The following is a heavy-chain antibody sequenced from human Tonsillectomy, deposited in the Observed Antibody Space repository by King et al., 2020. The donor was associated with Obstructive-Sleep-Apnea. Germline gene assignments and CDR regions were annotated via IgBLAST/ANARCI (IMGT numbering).Heavy chain of an antibody. V-gene: IGHV3-30*04. CDR3: AREGDSGATFDY. CDR1: GFTFSSYA. Sequence: VQLVESGGGVVQPGRSLRLSCAASGFTFSSYAMHWVRQAPGKGLEWVAVISYDGSNKYYADSVKGRLTISRDNSKNTLYLQMNSLRAEDTAVYYCAREGDSGATFDYWGQGTLVTVSS. CDR2: ISYDGSNK. J-gene: IGHJ4*02. D-gene: IGHD1-26*01.